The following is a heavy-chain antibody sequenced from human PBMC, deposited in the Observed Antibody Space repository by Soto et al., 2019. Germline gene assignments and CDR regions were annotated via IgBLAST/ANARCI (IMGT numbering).Heavy chain of an antibody. Sequence: QEQLVQSGAEVKKPGSSVKVSCKDPGGLFSSYAISWVRQAPGQGLEWMGGIIPVFGTPYYAQKFQGRVKITADGSTNTGYMELSSLRSEETGMDFCAGGDCPYVWFNEFWGQGSLVTVSS. D-gene: IGHD2-21*01. CDR1: GGLFSSYA. J-gene: IGHJ4*02. V-gene: IGHV1-69*01. CDR2: IIPVFGTP. CDR3: AGGDCPYVWFNEF.